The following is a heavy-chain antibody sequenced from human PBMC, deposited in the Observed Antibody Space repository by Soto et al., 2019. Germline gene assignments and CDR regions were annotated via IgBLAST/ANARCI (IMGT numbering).Heavy chain of an antibody. J-gene: IGHJ5*02. CDR3: ARVARYYDSSGYYTWVDP. CDR2: MNLNSGDT. D-gene: IGHD3-22*01. Sequence: QVQLVQSGAEVKKPGASVKVSCKASGDSFTSYDINWVRQATGQGLEWMGWMNLNSGDTGYAQKFQGRITMTRNTSISTAYMELSSLRSEDTAVYYCARVARYYDSSGYYTWVDPWGQGTLVTVSS. V-gene: IGHV1-8*01. CDR1: GDSFTSYD.